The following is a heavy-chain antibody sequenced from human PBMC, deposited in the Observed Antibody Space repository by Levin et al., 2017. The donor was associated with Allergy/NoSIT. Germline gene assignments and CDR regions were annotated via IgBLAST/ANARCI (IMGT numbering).Heavy chain of an antibody. CDR2: IYYSGST. Sequence: SETLSLTCTVSGGSISSSSYYWGWIRQPPGKGLEWIGSIYYSGSTYYNPSLKSRVTISVDTSKNQFSLKLSSVTAADTAVYYCARNGGYCSSTSCYDYFQHWGQGTLVTVSS. CDR1: GGSISSSSYY. D-gene: IGHD2-2*01. J-gene: IGHJ1*01. CDR3: ARNGGYCSSTSCYDYFQH. V-gene: IGHV4-39*01.